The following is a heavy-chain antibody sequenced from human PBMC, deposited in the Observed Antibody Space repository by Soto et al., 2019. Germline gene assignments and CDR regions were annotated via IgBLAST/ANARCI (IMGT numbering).Heavy chain of an antibody. CDR1: GFTFSSYA. CDR3: AKDSTVFYCSGGSCSTYFDY. Sequence: GGSLRLSCAASGFTFSSYAKSWVRQAPGKGLEWVSAISGSGGSTYYADSVKGRFTISRDNSKNTLYLQMNSLRAEDTAVYYCAKDSTVFYCSGGSCSTYFDYWGQGTLVTVSS. J-gene: IGHJ4*02. CDR2: ISGSGGST. D-gene: IGHD2-15*01. V-gene: IGHV3-23*01.